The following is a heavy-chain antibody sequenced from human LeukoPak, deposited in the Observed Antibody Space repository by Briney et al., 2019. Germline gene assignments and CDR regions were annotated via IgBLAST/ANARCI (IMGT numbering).Heavy chain of an antibody. CDR1: GGSISSSNW. D-gene: IGHD3-22*01. CDR2: IYHSGST. CDR3: ASSKGRKSGYYSPRLYYYGMDV. Sequence: SETLSLTCAVSGGSISSSNWWSWVRQPPGKGLERIGEIYHSGSTNYNPSLKSRVTISVDKSKNQFSLKLSSVTAADTAVYYCASSKGRKSGYYSPRLYYYGMDVWGQGTTVTVSS. J-gene: IGHJ6*02. V-gene: IGHV4-4*02.